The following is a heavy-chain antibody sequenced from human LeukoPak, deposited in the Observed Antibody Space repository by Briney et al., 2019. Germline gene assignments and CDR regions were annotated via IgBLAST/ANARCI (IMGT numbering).Heavy chain of an antibody. J-gene: IGHJ3*02. CDR1: GGSFSGYY. CDR3: ARDQAYCGGDCPLDAFDI. CDR2: IYTSGST. Sequence: PSETLSLTCAVYGGSFSGYYWSWIRQPAGKGLEWIGRIYTSGSTNYNPSLKSRVTMSVDTSKNQFSLKLSSVTAADTAVYYCARDQAYCGGDCPLDAFDIWGQGTMVTVPS. D-gene: IGHD2-21*02. V-gene: IGHV4-4*07.